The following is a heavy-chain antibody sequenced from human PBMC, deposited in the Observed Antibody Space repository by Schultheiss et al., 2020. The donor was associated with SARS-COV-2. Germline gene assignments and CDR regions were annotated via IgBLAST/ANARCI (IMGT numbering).Heavy chain of an antibody. V-gene: IGHV4-61*08. D-gene: IGHD3-9*01. CDR3: ARVRLDYDILTGYSTTLDYGMDV. CDR2: INHSGST. J-gene: IGHJ6*02. CDR1: GGSISSGGYY. Sequence: SQTLSLTCTVSGGSISSGGYYWSWIRQPPGKGLEWIGEINHSGSTNYNPSPKSRVTISVDTSKNQFSLKLSSVTAADTAVYYCARVRLDYDILTGYSTTLDYGMDVWGQGTTVTVSS.